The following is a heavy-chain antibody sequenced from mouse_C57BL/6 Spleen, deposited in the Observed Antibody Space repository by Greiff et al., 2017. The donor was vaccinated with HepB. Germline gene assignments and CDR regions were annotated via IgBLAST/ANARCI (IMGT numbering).Heavy chain of an antibody. Sequence: QVQLQQSGAELVKPGASVKMSCKASGYTFTSYWITWVKQRPGQGLEWIGDIYPGSGSTNYNEKFKSKATLTVDTSSSTAYMRLSSLTSEDSAVYYCARGGGYYDDFDYWGQGTTLTVSS. CDR2: IYPGSGST. V-gene: IGHV1-55*01. J-gene: IGHJ2*01. D-gene: IGHD1-1*01. CDR3: ARGGGYYDDFDY. CDR1: GYTFTSYW.